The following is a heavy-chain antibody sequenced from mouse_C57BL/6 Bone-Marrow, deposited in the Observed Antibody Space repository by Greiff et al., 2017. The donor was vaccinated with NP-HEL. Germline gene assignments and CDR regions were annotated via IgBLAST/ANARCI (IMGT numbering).Heavy chain of an antibody. CDR3: ARSSIWFAY. V-gene: IGHV1-76*01. Sequence: VKVVESGAELVRPGASVKLSCKASGYTFTDYYINWVKQRPGQGLEWIARIYPGSGNTYYNEKFKGKATLTAEKSSSTAYMQLSSLTSEDSAVYFCARSSIWFAYWGQGTLVTVSA. J-gene: IGHJ3*01. D-gene: IGHD1-1*01. CDR1: GYTFTDYY. CDR2: IYPGSGNT.